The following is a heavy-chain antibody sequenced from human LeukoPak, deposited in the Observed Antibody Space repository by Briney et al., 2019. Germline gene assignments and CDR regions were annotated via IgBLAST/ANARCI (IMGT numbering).Heavy chain of an antibody. Sequence: GESLKISCKGSGYSFTSYWIGWVRQMPGKGLEWMGIIYPGDSDTRYSPSFQGQVTISADKSISTAYLQWSSLKAPDTAMYDCARLEFDHVDYYDSSGYYKYYFDYWGQGTLVTVSS. CDR1: GYSFTSYW. CDR3: ARLEFDHVDYYDSSGYYKYYFDY. D-gene: IGHD3-22*01. V-gene: IGHV5-51*01. J-gene: IGHJ4*02. CDR2: IYPGDSDT.